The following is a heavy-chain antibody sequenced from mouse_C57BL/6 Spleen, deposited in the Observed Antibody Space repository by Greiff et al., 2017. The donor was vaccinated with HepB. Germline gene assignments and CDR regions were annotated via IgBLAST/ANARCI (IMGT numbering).Heavy chain of an antibody. D-gene: IGHD2-4*01. CDR2: FHPYNDDT. Sequence: QVTLKVSGAELVKPGASVKMSCKASGYTFTTYPIEWMKQNHGKSLEWIGNFHPYNDDTKYNEKFKGKATLTVEKSSSTVYLELSRLTSDDSAVYYCARQDDYDPSWFAYWGQGTLVTVSA. CDR3: ARQDDYDPSWFAY. J-gene: IGHJ3*01. CDR1: GYTFTTYP. V-gene: IGHV1-47*01.